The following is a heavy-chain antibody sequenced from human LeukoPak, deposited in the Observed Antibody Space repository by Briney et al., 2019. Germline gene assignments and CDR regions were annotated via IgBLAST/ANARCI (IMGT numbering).Heavy chain of an antibody. V-gene: IGHV1-2*02. D-gene: IGHD3-16*01. Sequence: ASVKVSCKASGYTFTSYDINWVRQAPGQGLEWMGWINPNSGGTNYAQKFQGRVTMTRDTSISTAYMELSRLRSDDTAVYYCATTGDGVAHDYWGQGTLVTVSS. J-gene: IGHJ4*02. CDR3: ATTGDGVAHDY. CDR2: INPNSGGT. CDR1: GYTFTSYD.